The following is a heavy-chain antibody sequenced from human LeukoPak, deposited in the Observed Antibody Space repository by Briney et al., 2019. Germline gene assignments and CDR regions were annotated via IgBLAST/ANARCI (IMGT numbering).Heavy chain of an antibody. CDR3: ARDLVTVTKGFDI. V-gene: IGHV4-4*07. Sequence: SETLSLTCTVSGGSINNYYWSWIRQPAGKGLEWIGRIYTRGSTNYNPSLKSRVTMSVDTSKNQFSLKLSSVTTADTAVYYCARDLVTVTKGFDIWGLGTMVSVSS. CDR1: GGSINNYY. J-gene: IGHJ3*02. CDR2: IYTRGST. D-gene: IGHD4-17*01.